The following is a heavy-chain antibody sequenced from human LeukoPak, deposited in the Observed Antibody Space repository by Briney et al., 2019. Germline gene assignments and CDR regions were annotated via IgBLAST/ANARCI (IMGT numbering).Heavy chain of an antibody. CDR3: VRDFGDLNAFDI. Sequence: PGGSLRLSCAASGFFFSNYDMNWVRQAPGSGLEWVSGLSGSGGSTFYADSVKGRFTISRDNSKNTVYLQMNSLRAVDTAIYYCVRDFGDLNAFDIWGQGTMVTVSS. J-gene: IGHJ3*02. CDR1: GFFFSNYD. V-gene: IGHV3-23*01. CDR2: LSGSGGST. D-gene: IGHD3-10*01.